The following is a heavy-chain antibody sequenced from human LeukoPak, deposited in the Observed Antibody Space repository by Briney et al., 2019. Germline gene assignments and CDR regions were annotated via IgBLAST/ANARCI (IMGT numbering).Heavy chain of an antibody. V-gene: IGHV4-34*01. D-gene: IGHD3-22*01. CDR1: GGSFSGYY. Sequence: SETLSLTCAVYGGSFSGYYWSWIRQPTGKGLEWIGEINHSGSTNYNPSLKSRVTISVDTSKNQFSLKLSSVTAADTAVYYCATNYYDSSGYYHYFDYWGQGTLVTVSS. J-gene: IGHJ4*02. CDR3: ATNYYDSSGYYHYFDY. CDR2: INHSGST.